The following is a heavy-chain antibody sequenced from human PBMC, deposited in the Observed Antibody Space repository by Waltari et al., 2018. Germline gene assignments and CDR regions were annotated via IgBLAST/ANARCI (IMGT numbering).Heavy chain of an antibody. Sequence: EVQLVESGGDLVQPEESLRLSCAASGFTFSNYWMSWVRQAPGKGLEWVANIKQDGSEKYYVDSVKGRFTISRDNAKNSLYLQMNSLRAEDTAVYYCARSSAFAFDIWGQGTMVTVSS. J-gene: IGHJ3*02. CDR3: ARSSAFAFDI. D-gene: IGHD3-10*01. CDR1: GFTFSNYW. CDR2: IKQDGSEK. V-gene: IGHV3-7*01.